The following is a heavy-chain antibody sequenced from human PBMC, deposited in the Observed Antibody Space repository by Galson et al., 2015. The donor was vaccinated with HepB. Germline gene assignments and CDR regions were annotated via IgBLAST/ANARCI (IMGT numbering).Heavy chain of an antibody. Sequence: SLRLSCAASGFTFSSYWMSWVRQAPGKGLEWVANIKQDGSEKYYVDSVKGRFTISRDNAKNSLYLQMNSLRAEDTAVYYCARDDEIGWAGTDAFDIWGQGTMVTVSS. J-gene: IGHJ3*02. CDR3: ARDDEIGWAGTDAFDI. V-gene: IGHV3-7*01. CDR1: GFTFSSYW. CDR2: IKQDGSEK. D-gene: IGHD6-19*01.